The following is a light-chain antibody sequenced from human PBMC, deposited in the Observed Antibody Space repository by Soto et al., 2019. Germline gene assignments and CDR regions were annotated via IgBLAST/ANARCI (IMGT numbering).Light chain of an antibody. J-gene: IGKJ5*01. CDR3: QQYDNWPFS. V-gene: IGKV3-15*01. CDR2: HIS. CDR1: HDVSAN. Sequence: ETSMTQSPAILSSSPGERATLSCRAAHDVSANFAWYQLRRGQAPRLLVYHISTRATGVPARFSGSGSGTEFTLTISGLQSEDFALYFCQQYDNWPFSFGPGARLEIK.